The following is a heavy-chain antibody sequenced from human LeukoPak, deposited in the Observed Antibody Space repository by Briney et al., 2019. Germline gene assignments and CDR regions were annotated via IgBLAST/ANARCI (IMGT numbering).Heavy chain of an antibody. CDR1: GFTVSSNY. Sequence: GGSLRLSCAASGFTVSSNYMSWVRQAPGKGLEWVSVIYSGGSTYYADSVKGRFTISRDNSKNTLYLQMNSLRAEDTAVYYCAKLNWDIVAPDYWGQGTLVTVSS. D-gene: IGHD5-12*01. J-gene: IGHJ4*02. CDR3: AKLNWDIVAPDY. V-gene: IGHV3-66*01. CDR2: IYSGGST.